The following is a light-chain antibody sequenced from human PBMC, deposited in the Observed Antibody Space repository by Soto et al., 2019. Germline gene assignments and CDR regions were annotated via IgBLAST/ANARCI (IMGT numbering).Light chain of an antibody. CDR1: QSISSY. CDR2: AAS. CDR3: QQSYSTPRT. Sequence: DIQMTQSPSSLSASVGDRVTITCRASQSISSYLNWYQQKPGKAPKLLIYAASSLQSGVPSRFSGSGSGTDFSLTSSSLQPEYFATYYCQQSYSTPRTFGQGTKVEIK. V-gene: IGKV1-39*01. J-gene: IGKJ1*01.